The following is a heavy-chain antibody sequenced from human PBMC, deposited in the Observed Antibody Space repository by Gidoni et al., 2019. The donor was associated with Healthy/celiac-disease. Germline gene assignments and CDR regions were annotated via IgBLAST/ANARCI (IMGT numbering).Heavy chain of an antibody. CDR1: GGSISSGGYS. CDR2: IYHSGST. Sequence: QLQLQESGSGLVKPSQTLSLTCAVPGGSISSGGYSWSWIRQPPGKGLEWIGYIYHSGSTYYNPSLKSRVTISVDRSKNQFSLKLSSVTAADTAVYYCARANPHCSSTSCYVLDYFDYWGQGTLVTVSS. D-gene: IGHD2-2*01. V-gene: IGHV4-30-2*01. J-gene: IGHJ4*02. CDR3: ARANPHCSSTSCYVLDYFDY.